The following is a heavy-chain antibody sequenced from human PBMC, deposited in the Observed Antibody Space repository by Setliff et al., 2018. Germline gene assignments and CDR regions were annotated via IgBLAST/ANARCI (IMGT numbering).Heavy chain of an antibody. V-gene: IGHV3-43*01. CDR2: ISWDGGST. CDR3: AKDINPASKYYNFWSGYKAPYYYYGMDV. Sequence: PGGSLRLSCAASGFTFDDYTMHWVRQAPGKGLEWVSLISWDGGSTYYADSVKGRFTISRDNSKNPLYLQMNSLRTEDTALYYCAKDINPASKYYNFWSGYKAPYYYYGMDVWGQGTTVTVSS. CDR1: GFTFDDYT. D-gene: IGHD3-3*01. J-gene: IGHJ6*02.